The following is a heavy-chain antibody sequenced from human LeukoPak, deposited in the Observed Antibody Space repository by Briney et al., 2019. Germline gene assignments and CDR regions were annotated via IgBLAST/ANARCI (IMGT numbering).Heavy chain of an antibody. CDR2: IYPNSGGT. CDR1: AYTFTGYY. V-gene: IGHV1-2*02. J-gene: IGHJ4*02. D-gene: IGHD2-15*01. Sequence: GASVKVSCKASAYTFTGYYMHWVRQAPGQGLEWMGWIYPNSGGTNYAQKFQGRVTMTRDTSISTAYMELSRLRSDDTAVYYCARAFVVVVAAPNYFDYWGQGTLVTVSS. CDR3: ARAFVVVVAAPNYFDY.